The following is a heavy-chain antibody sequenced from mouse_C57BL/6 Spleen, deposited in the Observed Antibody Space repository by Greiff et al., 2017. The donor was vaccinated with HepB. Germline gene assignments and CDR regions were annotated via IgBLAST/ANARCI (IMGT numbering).Heavy chain of an antibody. CDR2: IYPGDGDT. Sequence: VQLQQSGAELVKPGASVKISCKASGYAFSSYWMNWVKQRPGKGLEWIGQIYPGDGDTNYNGKFKGKATLTADKSSSTAYMQLSSLTSEDSAVYFWARSNFYYDGSSYAMDYWGQGTSVTVSS. CDR1: GYAFSSYW. J-gene: IGHJ4*01. D-gene: IGHD1-1*01. CDR3: ARSNFYYDGSSYAMDY. V-gene: IGHV1-80*01.